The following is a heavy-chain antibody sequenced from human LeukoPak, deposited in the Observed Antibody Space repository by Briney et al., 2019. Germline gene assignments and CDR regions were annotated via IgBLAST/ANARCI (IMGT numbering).Heavy chain of an antibody. V-gene: IGHV4-31*03. CDR3: ARTRPKYSSSWYADYFDY. J-gene: IGHJ4*02. CDR1: GGSISRGDFY. CDR2: IYSSGTT. D-gene: IGHD6-13*01. Sequence: SETLSLTCTVSGGSISRGDFYWSWIRQHPGKGLEWIGYIYSSGTTYCNPSLKSRVTISVDTSKNQFSLKLSSVTAADTAVYYCARTRPKYSSSWYADYFDYWGQGTLVTVSS.